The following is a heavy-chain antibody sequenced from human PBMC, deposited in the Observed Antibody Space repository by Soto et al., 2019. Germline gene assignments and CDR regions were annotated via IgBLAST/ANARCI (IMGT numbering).Heavy chain of an antibody. CDR2: IIPIFGTA. CDR1: GGTFSSYA. Sequence: QVQLVQSGAEVKKPGSSVKVSCKASGGTFSSYAISWVRQAPGQGLEWMGGIIPIFGTANYAQKFQGRVTITADESTSTAYMELSSLRSEDTAVYYCARVPVSYSSLYDILTYGMDVWGQGTTVTVSS. CDR3: ARVPVSYSSLYDILTYGMDV. J-gene: IGHJ6*02. D-gene: IGHD3-9*01. V-gene: IGHV1-69*01.